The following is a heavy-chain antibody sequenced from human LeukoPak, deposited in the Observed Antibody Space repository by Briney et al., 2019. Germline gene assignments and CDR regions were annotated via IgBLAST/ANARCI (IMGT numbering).Heavy chain of an antibody. D-gene: IGHD3-3*01. CDR1: GYTFTGYY. J-gene: IGHJ4*02. V-gene: IGHV1-2*02. Sequence: ASVTVSCKASGYTFTGYYMHWVRQAPGQGLEWMGWINPNSGGTSYAQKFQGRVTMTRDTSISTAYMELSRLRSDDTAVYYCARVGDFWSGYYQYYFDYWGQGTLVTVSS. CDR2: INPNSGGT. CDR3: ARVGDFWSGYYQYYFDY.